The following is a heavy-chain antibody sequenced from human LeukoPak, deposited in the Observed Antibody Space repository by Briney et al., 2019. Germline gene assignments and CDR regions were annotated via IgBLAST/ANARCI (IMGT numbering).Heavy chain of an antibody. J-gene: IGHJ4*02. D-gene: IGHD2-8*02. V-gene: IGHV4-38-2*02. CDR2: IYHSGST. Sequence: PSETLSLTCTVSGYSISSGYYWGWTRQPPGKGLEWIGSIYHSGSTYYNPSLKSRVTISVDTSKNQFSLKLSSVTAADTAVYYCARRVVYAANFDYWGQGTLVTVSS. CDR3: ARRVVYAANFDY. CDR1: GYSISSGYY.